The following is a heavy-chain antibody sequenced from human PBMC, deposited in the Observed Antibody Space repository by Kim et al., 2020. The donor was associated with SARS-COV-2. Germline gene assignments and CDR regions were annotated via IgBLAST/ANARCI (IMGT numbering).Heavy chain of an antibody. CDR1: GFTFRSYT. CDR2: ISSNGAYI. V-gene: IGHV3-21*01. J-gene: IGHJ4*02. Sequence: GGSLRLSCAASGFTFRSYTMAWVRLAPGKGLEWVSCISSNGAYIYYADSLQGRSTISRDNAQNSLYLQVDSLRAEDTAVYFCARDGWSYFDSSGSFHTGFYNWGQGSLVTVSS. D-gene: IGHD3-22*01. CDR3: ARDGWSYFDSSGSFHTGFYN.